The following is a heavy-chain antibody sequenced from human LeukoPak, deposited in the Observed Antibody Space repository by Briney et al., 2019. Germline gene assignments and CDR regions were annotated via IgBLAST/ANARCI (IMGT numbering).Heavy chain of an antibody. Sequence: SGGSLRLSCAASGFTFNSYSMNWVRQAPGKGLEWVSSINSGNSNIYYADSVKGRFTISRDNAKNSLYLQMNSLRAEDTAVYYCASVRGSGYYYHWGQGTLVTVSS. CDR3: ASVRGSGYYYH. CDR2: INSGNSNI. V-gene: IGHV3-21*01. J-gene: IGHJ5*02. CDR1: GFTFNSYS. D-gene: IGHD3-22*01.